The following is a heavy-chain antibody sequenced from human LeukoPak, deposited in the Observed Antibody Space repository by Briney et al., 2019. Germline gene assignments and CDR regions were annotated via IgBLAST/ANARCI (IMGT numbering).Heavy chain of an antibody. D-gene: IGHD2-21*02. CDR2: ISAYNGNT. V-gene: IGHV1-18*01. CDR3: ARVDIVVATAMGTLDY. Sequence: ASVKVSCKASGYTFTSYGISWVRQAPGQGLEWMGWISAYNGNTNYAQKLQGRVTMTTDTSTSTAYMELRSLRSDDTAVYYCARVDIVVATAMGTLDYWGQGTLVTVSS. CDR1: GYTFTSYG. J-gene: IGHJ4*02.